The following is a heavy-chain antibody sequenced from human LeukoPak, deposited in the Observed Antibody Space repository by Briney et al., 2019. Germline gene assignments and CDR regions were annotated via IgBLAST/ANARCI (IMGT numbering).Heavy chain of an antibody. CDR1: GFTFSGYA. V-gene: IGHV3-48*02. Sequence: GGSLRLSCAASGFTFSGYAMNWVRQAPGKGLEWVSHIYSSDTTYADSVKGRFTISRDNAKNSLYLQMNSLRDEDTAVYYCARDLHYAFDIWGRGTMVTASS. CDR3: ARDLHYAFDI. J-gene: IGHJ3*02. D-gene: IGHD3-10*01. CDR2: IYSSDTT.